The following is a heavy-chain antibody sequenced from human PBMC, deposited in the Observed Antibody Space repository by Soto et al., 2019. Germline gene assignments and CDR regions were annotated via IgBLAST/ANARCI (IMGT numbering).Heavy chain of an antibody. J-gene: IGHJ6*02. CDR1: GFTFSSYG. Sequence: QVQLVESGGGVVQPGRSLRLSCAASGFTFSSYGMHWVRQAPGKGLEWVAVISYDGSNKYYADSVKGRFTISRDNSKNTLYLQMNSLRAEDTAVYYCARIKYSYGRLIYYYYGMDVWGQVTTVTVSS. CDR2: ISYDGSNK. V-gene: IGHV3-33*01. D-gene: IGHD5-18*01. CDR3: ARIKYSYGRLIYYYYGMDV.